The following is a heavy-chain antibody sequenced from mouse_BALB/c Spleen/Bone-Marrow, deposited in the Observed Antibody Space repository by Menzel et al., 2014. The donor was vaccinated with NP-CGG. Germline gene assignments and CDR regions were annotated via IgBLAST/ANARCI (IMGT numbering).Heavy chain of an antibody. CDR1: GFSLTSYG. D-gene: IGHD1-1*01. V-gene: IGHV2-9*02. J-gene: IGHJ3*01. CDR2: IWAGGNT. CDR3: ASSYYGSSQFAY. Sequence: VQVVESGPGLVAPSQSLSITCTVSGFSLTSYGVHWVRQPPGKGLEWLGVIWAGGNTIYNSALMSRLNINKDNSKSQVFLKMNSLQTDDTAMYYCASSYYGSSQFAYWGQGTLVTVSA.